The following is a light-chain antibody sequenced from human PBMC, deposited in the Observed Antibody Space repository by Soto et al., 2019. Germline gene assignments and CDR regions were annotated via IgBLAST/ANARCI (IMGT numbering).Light chain of an antibody. Sequence: QSVLTQPASVSGSPGQSITISCTGTSSDVGSYNLVSWYQQHPGKAPKLMIYEVSKRPSGVSNRFSGSKSGNTASLTISGLQAEDEADYYCCSYDGSSTFGYVFGTGTKVTVL. CDR1: SSDVGSYNL. J-gene: IGLJ1*01. CDR3: CSYDGSSTFGYV. V-gene: IGLV2-23*02. CDR2: EVS.